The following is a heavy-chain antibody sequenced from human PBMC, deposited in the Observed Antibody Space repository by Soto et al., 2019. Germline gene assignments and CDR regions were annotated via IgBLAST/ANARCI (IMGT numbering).Heavy chain of an antibody. CDR1: GYTFTSYG. Sequence: ASVKVSCKASGYTFTSYGISWVRQAPGQGLEWMGWISAYNGNTNYAQKLQGRVTMTTDTSTSTAYMELRSLRSDDTAVYYCARAGDSSSWYSLFDYWGQGTLVTSPQ. CDR2: ISAYNGNT. J-gene: IGHJ4*02. D-gene: IGHD6-13*01. CDR3: ARAGDSSSWYSLFDY. V-gene: IGHV1-18*01.